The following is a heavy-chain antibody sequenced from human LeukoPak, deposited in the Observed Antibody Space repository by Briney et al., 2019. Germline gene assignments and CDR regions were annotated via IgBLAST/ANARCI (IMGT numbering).Heavy chain of an antibody. D-gene: IGHD3-16*01. J-gene: IGHJ4*02. CDR3: ARDGIMTTLDY. V-gene: IGHV4-38-2*02. CDR2: IYHSGST. Sequence: SETLSLTCTVSGYSISSGYYWGWIRQPPGKGLERIGSIYHSGSTYYNPSLKSRVTISVDTSKNQFSLKLSSVTAADTAVYYCARDGIMTTLDYWGQGTLVTVSS. CDR1: GYSISSGYY.